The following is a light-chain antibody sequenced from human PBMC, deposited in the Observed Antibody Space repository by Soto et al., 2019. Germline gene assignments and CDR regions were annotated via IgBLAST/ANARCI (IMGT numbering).Light chain of an antibody. J-gene: IGKJ2*01. CDR2: GAS. CDR1: QSVSNT. V-gene: IGKV3-15*01. CDR3: QQYDNWPYT. Sequence: EIVMTQYPATLSVSPGERATLSCRASQSVSNTLAWYQQKPGQAPRLLMYGASIRATGIPARFSGGGSGTQFTLTISSLQSEDFAVYYCQQYDNWPYTFGQGTKLEIK.